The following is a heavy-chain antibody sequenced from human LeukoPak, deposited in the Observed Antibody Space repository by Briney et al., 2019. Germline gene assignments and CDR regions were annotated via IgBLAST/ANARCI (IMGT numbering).Heavy chain of an antibody. V-gene: IGHV4-34*01. Sequence: SEILSLTCAVYGGSFSGYYWSWIRQPPGKGLEWIGEINHSGSTNYNPSLKSRVTISVDTSKNQFSLKLSSVTAADTAVYYCARGTYYDFWSGYPRRMYNWFDPWGQGTLGTVSS. D-gene: IGHD3-3*01. CDR1: GGSFSGYY. J-gene: IGHJ5*02. CDR3: ARGTYYDFWSGYPRRMYNWFDP. CDR2: INHSGST.